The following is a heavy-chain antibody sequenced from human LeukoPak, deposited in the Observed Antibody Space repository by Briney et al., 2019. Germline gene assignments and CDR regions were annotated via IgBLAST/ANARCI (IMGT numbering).Heavy chain of an antibody. V-gene: IGHV3-15*07. Sequence: GGSLRLSCAASGFTFSNAWMNWVRQAPGKGLEWVGRIKSKTDGGTTDYAAPVKGRFTISRDDSRNTLYLQMNSLKTEDTAVYYCTTETPMTTVMGDAFDIWGQGTMVTVSS. J-gene: IGHJ3*02. D-gene: IGHD4-17*01. CDR1: GFTFSNAW. CDR3: TTETPMTTVMGDAFDI. CDR2: IKSKTDGGTT.